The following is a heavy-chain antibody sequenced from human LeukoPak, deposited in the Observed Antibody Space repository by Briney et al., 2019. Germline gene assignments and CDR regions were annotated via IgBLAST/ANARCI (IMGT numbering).Heavy chain of an antibody. CDR3: ARDRGSSWIEISVAYYYYGMDV. CDR2: ISYDGSNK. J-gene: IGHJ6*02. Sequence: PGGSLRLSCAASGFTFSSYAMHWVRQAPGKGLEWVAVISYDGSNKYYADSVKGRFTISRDNSKNTLYLQMNSLRAEDTAVYYCARDRGSSWIEISVAYYYYGMDVWGQGTTVTVSS. CDR1: GFTFSSYA. V-gene: IGHV3-30*04. D-gene: IGHD6-13*01.